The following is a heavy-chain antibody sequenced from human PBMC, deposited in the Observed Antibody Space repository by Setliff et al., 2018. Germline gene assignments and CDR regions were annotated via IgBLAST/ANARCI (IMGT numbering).Heavy chain of an antibody. V-gene: IGHV4-39*07. CDR2: IYYSGST. Sequence: SLTCTVSGSSISSSSYYWGWIRQPPGKGLEWIGSIYYSGSTYYNPSLKSRVTISVDTSKNQFSLKLSSVTAADTAVYYCARRATYYNFWSGYYDYWGQGTLVTVSS. CDR1: GSSISSSSYY. D-gene: IGHD3-3*01. J-gene: IGHJ4*02. CDR3: ARRATYYNFWSGYYDY.